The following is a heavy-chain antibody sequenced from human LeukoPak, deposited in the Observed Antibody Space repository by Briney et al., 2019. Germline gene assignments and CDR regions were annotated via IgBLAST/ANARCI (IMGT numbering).Heavy chain of an antibody. V-gene: IGHV3-21*01. CDR1: GFTFSTYA. D-gene: IGHD5-24*01. Sequence: GGSLRLSCAASGFTFSTYAMSWVRQAPGKGLEWVSSISSSSSYIYYADSVKGRFTISRDNAKNSLYLQMNSLRAEDTAVYYCASTNRKMATGRIDYWGQGTLVTVSS. J-gene: IGHJ4*02. CDR2: ISSSSSYI. CDR3: ASTNRKMATGRIDY.